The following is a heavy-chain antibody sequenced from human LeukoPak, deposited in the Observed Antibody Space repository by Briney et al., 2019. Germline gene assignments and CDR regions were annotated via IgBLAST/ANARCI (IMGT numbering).Heavy chain of an antibody. D-gene: IGHD3-22*01. CDR2: ISSSGSTI. J-gene: IGHJ4*02. Sequence: GGSLRLSCAASGFTFSDYYMSWIRQAPGKGLEWVSYISSSGSTIYYADSVKGRFTISRDNAKNSLYLQMNSLRAEDTAVYYCAKFKGHYYYDSSGYCDNWGQGTLVTVSS. CDR1: GFTFSDYY. CDR3: AKFKGHYYYDSSGYCDN. V-gene: IGHV3-11*01.